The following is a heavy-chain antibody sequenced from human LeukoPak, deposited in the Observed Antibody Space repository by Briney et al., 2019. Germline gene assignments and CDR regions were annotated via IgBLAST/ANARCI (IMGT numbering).Heavy chain of an antibody. J-gene: IGHJ4*02. CDR1: GGSISSSSYY. CDR2: IYYSGST. D-gene: IGHD3-22*01. V-gene: IGHV4-39*07. CDR3: ARLHWPYYYDSSGYYIDY. Sequence: PSETLSLTCTVSGGSISSSSYYWGWISQPPGKGLEWIGRIYYSGSTYYNPSLKSRVTISVDTSKNQFSLKLSSVTAADTAVYYCARLHWPYYYDSSGYYIDYWGQGTLVTVSS.